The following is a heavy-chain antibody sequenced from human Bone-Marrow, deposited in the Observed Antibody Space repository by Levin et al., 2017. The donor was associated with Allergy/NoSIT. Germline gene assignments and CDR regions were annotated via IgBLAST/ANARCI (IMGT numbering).Heavy chain of an antibody. J-gene: IGHJ4*02. V-gene: IGHV4-39*01. CDR2: IYYSGST. CDR1: GGSISSSSYY. Sequence: NASETLSLTCTVSGGSISSSSYYWGWIRQPPGTGLEWIGSIYYSGSTYYNPSLKSRVTISVDTSKNQFSLKLSSVTAADTAVYYCASLGVRVVDFDYWGQGTLVTVSS. D-gene: IGHD2-15*01. CDR3: ASLGVRVVDFDY.